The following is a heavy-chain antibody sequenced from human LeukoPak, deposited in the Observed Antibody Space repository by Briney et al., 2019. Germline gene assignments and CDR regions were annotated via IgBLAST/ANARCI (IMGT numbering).Heavy chain of an antibody. CDR2: ISYDGNNK. V-gene: IGHV3-30*18. CDR3: AKGGLYDSSGYYDDY. J-gene: IGHJ4*02. CDR1: GFTFSRYV. Sequence: GGSLRLFCAASGFTFSRYVMHWVRQAPGKGLEYVAVISYDGNNKYYADSVKGRFTISRDNSKNTLYLQMNSLRTEDTAVYYCAKGGLYDSSGYYDDYWGQGTLVTVSS. D-gene: IGHD3-22*01.